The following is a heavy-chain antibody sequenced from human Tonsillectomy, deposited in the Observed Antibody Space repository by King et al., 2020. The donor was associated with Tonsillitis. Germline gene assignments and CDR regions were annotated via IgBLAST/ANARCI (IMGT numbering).Heavy chain of an antibody. Sequence: VQLVQSGAEVKKPGASVKXSCKASXYTLTSYGISXVRQAPGQGLEWMGWISLYNGNTKYAQKLQGRVTMTTDTSTSTAYMALRSLRSDDTAMYYCARXRXXYXXXSYRSIAPXXYGXXGTLVTV. CDR2: ISLYNGNT. J-gene: IGHJ4*01. D-gene: IGHD3-16*02. CDR1: XYTLTSYG. V-gene: IGHV1-18*04. CDR3: ARXRXXYXXXSYRSIAPXXY.